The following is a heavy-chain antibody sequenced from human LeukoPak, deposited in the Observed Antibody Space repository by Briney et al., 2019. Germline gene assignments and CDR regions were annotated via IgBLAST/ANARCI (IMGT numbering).Heavy chain of an antibody. CDR3: ARAGSGEDWLYYFDY. CDR1: GGSISRSSYY. V-gene: IGHV4-39*07. Sequence: SETLPLTCTVSGGSISRSSYYWGWIRQPPGKGLEWIGSIFYSGSTYYNPSLKSRVTISVDTSKNQFSLKLSSVTAADTAVYYCARAGSGEDWLYYFDYWGQGTLVTVSS. D-gene: IGHD3/OR15-3a*01. CDR2: IFYSGST. J-gene: IGHJ4*02.